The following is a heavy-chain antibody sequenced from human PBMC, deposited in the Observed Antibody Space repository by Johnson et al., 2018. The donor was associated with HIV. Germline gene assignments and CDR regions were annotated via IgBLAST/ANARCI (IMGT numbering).Heavy chain of an antibody. J-gene: IGHJ3*02. D-gene: IGHD1-26*01. CDR3: AKVNRPNSGSWVDDAFDI. CDR2: IYSGGST. Sequence: VQLVESGGGVVRPEGSLRLSCAASGFTVSSNYMSWVRQAPGKGLEWVSVIYSGGSTYYADSVKGRFTISRDNSKNTLYLQMNSLRAEDTAVYYCAKVNRPNSGSWVDDAFDIWGQGTMVTVSS. CDR1: GFTVSSNY. V-gene: IGHV3-66*01.